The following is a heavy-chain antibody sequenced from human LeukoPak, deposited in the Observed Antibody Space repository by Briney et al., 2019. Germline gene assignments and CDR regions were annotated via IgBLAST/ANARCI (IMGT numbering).Heavy chain of an antibody. CDR1: GFTFSNYG. CDR3: AKEPGEYYYYMDV. D-gene: IGHD7-27*01. V-gene: IGHV3-30*02. J-gene: IGHJ6*03. Sequence: QAAGSLRLSCAPSGFTFSNYGMYWVRQAPGKGLEWVAFIRFDGSKKYYGDSVKGRFTISRDNSKNTLYLQMNSLRTEYTAAYYCAKEPGEYYYYMDVWGKGTTVTISS. CDR2: IRFDGSKK.